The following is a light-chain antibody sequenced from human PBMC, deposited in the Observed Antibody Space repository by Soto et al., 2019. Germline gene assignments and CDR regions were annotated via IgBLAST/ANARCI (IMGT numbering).Light chain of an antibody. CDR3: QQYKTYPA. CDR2: DAS. CDR1: QNIRNL. J-gene: IGKJ5*01. Sequence: EIQLTQSPSTLSVDVRYSVTITCPSSQNIRNLLAWYQQIPGKAPKPLIYDASTLKTGVPSRFSVSGSGSEFNFTIPGRHPDHFATYFCQQYKTYPALGQGTRLEI. V-gene: IGKV1-5*01.